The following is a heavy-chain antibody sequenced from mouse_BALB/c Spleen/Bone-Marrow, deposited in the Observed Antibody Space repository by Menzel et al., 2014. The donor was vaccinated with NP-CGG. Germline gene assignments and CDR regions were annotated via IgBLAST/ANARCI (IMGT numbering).Heavy chain of an antibody. Sequence: EVQLQQSGPELVKPGASVKIPCKASGYTFTDYNMDWVKQSHGKSLEWIGDINPNNGGTIYNQKSKGKATLTVDKSSSTAYMELRSLTSEDTAVYYCARWDGNYYAMDYWGQGTSVTVSS. CDR2: INPNNGGT. D-gene: IGHD2-1*01. J-gene: IGHJ4*01. CDR1: GYTFTDYN. CDR3: ARWDGNYYAMDY. V-gene: IGHV1-18*01.